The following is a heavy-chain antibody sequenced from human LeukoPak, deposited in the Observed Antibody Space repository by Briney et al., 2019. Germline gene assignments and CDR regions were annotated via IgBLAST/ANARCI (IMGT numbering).Heavy chain of an antibody. Sequence: GGSLRLSCVASGFTFSSYAMSWVRQAPGKGLEWVSAISGSGVTTHYAGSVKGRFSISRDNSKNTLYLQMNSLRAEDTAVYSCAKDREVLRSLEWFFDYWGRGTLVTVSS. J-gene: IGHJ4*02. CDR3: AKDREVLRSLEWFFDY. CDR1: GFTFSSYA. CDR2: ISGSGVTT. D-gene: IGHD3-3*01. V-gene: IGHV3-23*01.